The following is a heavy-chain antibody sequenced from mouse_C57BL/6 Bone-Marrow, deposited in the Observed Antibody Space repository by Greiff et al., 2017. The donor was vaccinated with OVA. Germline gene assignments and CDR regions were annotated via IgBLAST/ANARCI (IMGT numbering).Heavy chain of an antibody. D-gene: IGHD2-10*01. J-gene: IGHJ4*01. CDR1: GYTFTSYG. Sequence: EVQLVESGAELVRPGSSVKMSCKTSGYTFTSYGINWVKQRPGQGLEWIGYIYIGNGYTEYNEKFKGKATLTSDTSSSTAYMQLSSQTSVDTAIQFCGGAYCCNAMDSGGQGTTVTVSS. CDR3: GGAYCCNAMDS. CDR2: IYIGNGYT. V-gene: IGHV1-58*01.